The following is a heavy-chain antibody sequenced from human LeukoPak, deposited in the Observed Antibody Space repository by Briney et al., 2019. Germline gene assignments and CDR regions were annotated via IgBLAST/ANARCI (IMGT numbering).Heavy chain of an antibody. CDR2: IYYSGST. V-gene: IGHV4-59*01. D-gene: IGHD3-16*01. J-gene: IGHJ4*02. CDR3: ARDRRDRGSTLFDY. Sequence: SETLSLTCTVSGGSISSYYWSWIRQPPGKGLEWIGYIYYSGSTNYNPSLKSRVTISVDTSKNQFSLKLSSVTAADTAVYYCARDRRDRGSTLFDYWGQGTLVTVSS. CDR1: GGSISSYY.